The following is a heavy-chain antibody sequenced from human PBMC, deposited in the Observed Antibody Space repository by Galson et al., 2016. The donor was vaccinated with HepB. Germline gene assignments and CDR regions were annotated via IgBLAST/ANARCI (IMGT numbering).Heavy chain of an antibody. D-gene: IGHD6-13*01. CDR1: GYTFTTYY. V-gene: IGHV1-46*01. CDR3: ARGVGPLLIAAAGLTPAHYFDY. CDR2: INPSGGST. J-gene: IGHJ4*02. Sequence: SVKVSCKASGYTFTTYYMHWVRQAPGQGLEWMGIINPSGGSTSYAQKFQGRVTMTRDTSTSTVYMELSSLRSEDTAVFYCARGVGPLLIAAAGLTPAHYFDYWGQGTLVTVSS.